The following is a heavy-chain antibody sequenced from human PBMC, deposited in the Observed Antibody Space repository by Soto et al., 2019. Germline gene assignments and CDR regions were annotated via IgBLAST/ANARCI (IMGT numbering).Heavy chain of an antibody. CDR1: GFTFGSYW. CDR2: IKQDGSEK. CDR3: ARDRRQQLIYYYYYYGMDV. V-gene: IGHV3-7*01. J-gene: IGHJ6*02. Sequence: GSLRLSCAASGFTFGSYWMSWVRQAPGKGLEWVANIKQDGSEKYYVDSVKGRFTISRDNAKNSLYLQMNSLRAEDTAVYYCARDRRQQLIYYYYYYGMDVWGQGTTVTVSS. D-gene: IGHD6-13*01.